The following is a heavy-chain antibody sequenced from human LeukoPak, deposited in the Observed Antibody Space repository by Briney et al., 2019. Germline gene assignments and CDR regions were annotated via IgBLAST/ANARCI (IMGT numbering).Heavy chain of an antibody. D-gene: IGHD6-13*01. Sequence: GGFLRLSCAASGFTVSSNYMSWVRQAPGKGLEWVSVVYPGGRTYYADSVKGRFTISRDNSKNTLYLQLNSLRAEDTAVYYCARGPRAATGRSYDYWGQGTLVTVSS. V-gene: IGHV3-53*01. J-gene: IGHJ4*02. CDR2: VYPGGRT. CDR3: ARGPRAATGRSYDY. CDR1: GFTVSSNY.